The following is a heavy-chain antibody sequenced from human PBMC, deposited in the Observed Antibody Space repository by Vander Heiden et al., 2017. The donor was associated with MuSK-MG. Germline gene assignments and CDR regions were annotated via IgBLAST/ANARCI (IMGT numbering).Heavy chain of an antibody. V-gene: IGHV3-43D*03. D-gene: IGHD5-18*01. J-gene: IGHJ4*02. CDR1: GFPCDDHS. CDR2: ITWDGSAS. Sequence: VHLVEPGVAVLDPGGSLRLSCVASGFPCDDHSMHWVRQAPGKGLEWVSVITWDGSASFYADSLKGRVAVSRANTKNSLFLQLSGLTVEATGLDVGGRGGEKDTDLGPPDDWGEGTRGTV. CDR3: GRGGEKDTDLGPPDD.